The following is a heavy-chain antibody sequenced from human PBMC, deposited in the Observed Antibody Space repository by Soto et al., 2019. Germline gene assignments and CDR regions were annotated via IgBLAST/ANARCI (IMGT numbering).Heavy chain of an antibody. CDR1: GGSFSYYA. Sequence: QVQLVQSGAEVKKPGSSVRVSCKASGGSFSYYAISWVRQAPGQGLEWMGAIIPFSAAANYAQKFQGRVTITADESTRMVYMELSSLRPEDTAVYYCARSGEAYYDALTGSYKGSWFDPWGQGTLVTVSS. CDR2: IIPFSAAA. CDR3: ARSGEAYYDALTGSYKGSWFDP. D-gene: IGHD3-9*01. J-gene: IGHJ5*02. V-gene: IGHV1-69*01.